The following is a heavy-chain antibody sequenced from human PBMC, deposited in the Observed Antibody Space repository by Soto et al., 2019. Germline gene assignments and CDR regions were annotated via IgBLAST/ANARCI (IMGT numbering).Heavy chain of an antibody. Sequence: GGSLRLSCAASGFTFSSYAMSWVRQAPGKGLEWVSAISGSGGSAYYADSVKGRFTISRDNSKNTLYLQMNSLRAEDTAVYYCAKDQNIQLWPRYYYYGMDVWGQGTTVTVSS. J-gene: IGHJ6*02. CDR1: GFTFSSYA. CDR3: AKDQNIQLWPRYYYYGMDV. D-gene: IGHD5-18*01. V-gene: IGHV3-23*01. CDR2: ISGSGGSA.